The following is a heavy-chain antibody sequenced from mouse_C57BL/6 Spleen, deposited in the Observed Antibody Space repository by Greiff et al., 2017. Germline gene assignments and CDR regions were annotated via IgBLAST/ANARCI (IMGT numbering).Heavy chain of an antibody. V-gene: IGHV1-9*01. J-gene: IGHJ3*01. CDR2: ILPGSGST. Sequence: QVQLQQSGAELMKPGASVKLSCKATGYTFTGYWIEWVKQRPGHGLEWIGEILPGSGSTNYNEKFKGKATFTADTSSNTAYMQLSSLPTEDSAIYYCARGCYYYGSSYGFAYWGQGTLVTVSA. CDR1: GYTFTGYW. D-gene: IGHD1-1*01. CDR3: ARGCYYYGSSYGFAY.